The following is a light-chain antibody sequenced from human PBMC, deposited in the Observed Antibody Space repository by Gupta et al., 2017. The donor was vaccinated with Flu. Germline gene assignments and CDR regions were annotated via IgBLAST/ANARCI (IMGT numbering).Light chain of an antibody. J-gene: IGLJ3*02. CDR1: SSDIGGHNY. V-gene: IGLV2-14*01. Sequence: QSALTQPASVSGSPGQSMNLSCTGTSSDIGGHNYVSWYRQHPGQAPQLLIDELANRPFRVSDRFSGSKSGNTASLTISGLQAEEDATYYCGSYSSSSTWVFGAGTKVTVL. CDR3: GSYSSSSTWV. CDR2: ELA.